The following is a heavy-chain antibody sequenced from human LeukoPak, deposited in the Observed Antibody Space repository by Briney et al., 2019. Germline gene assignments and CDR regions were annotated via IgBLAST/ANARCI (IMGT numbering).Heavy chain of an antibody. CDR2: IYYSGSA. CDR1: GGSISSGDYY. D-gene: IGHD5-24*01. V-gene: IGHV4-30-4*01. CDR3: ARVGRDGYNYNY. J-gene: IGHJ4*02. Sequence: SETLSLTCTVSGGSISSGDYYWSWIRQPPGKGLEWIGYIYYSGSAYYNPSLKSRVSISVDTPKNQFSLKLSSVTAADTAVYYCARVGRDGYNYNYWGQGTLVTVSS.